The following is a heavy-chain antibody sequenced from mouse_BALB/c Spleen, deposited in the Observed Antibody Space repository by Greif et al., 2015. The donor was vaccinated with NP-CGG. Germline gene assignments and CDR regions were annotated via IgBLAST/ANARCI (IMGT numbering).Heavy chain of an antibody. CDR1: GFSLTSYG. CDR2: IWAGGST. V-gene: IGHV2-9*02. D-gene: IGHD1-1*01. Sequence: VQGVESGPGLVAPSQSLSITCTVSGFSLTSYGVHWVRQPPGKGLEWLGVIWAGGSTNYNSALMSRLSISKDNSKSQVFLKMNSLQTDDTAMYYCARALYGGAMDYWGQGTSATVSS. CDR3: ARALYGGAMDY. J-gene: IGHJ4*01.